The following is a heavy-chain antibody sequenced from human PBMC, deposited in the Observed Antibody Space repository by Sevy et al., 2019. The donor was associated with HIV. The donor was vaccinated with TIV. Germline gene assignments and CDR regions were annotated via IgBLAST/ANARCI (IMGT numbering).Heavy chain of an antibody. D-gene: IGHD3-10*01. CDR2: IKQDGSEK. V-gene: IGHV3-7*01. Sequence: GGSLRLSCAASGFSFTWYWMSWVRQTPEKGLEWVANIKQDGSEKNYVDSVKGRVTTTRDNAKNSLYLQMKCLGAEDTAVYYCASKGGSRPNDDFATWGQGTMVTLSS. J-gene: IGHJ3*02. CDR1: GFSFTWYW. CDR3: ASKGGSRPNDDFAT.